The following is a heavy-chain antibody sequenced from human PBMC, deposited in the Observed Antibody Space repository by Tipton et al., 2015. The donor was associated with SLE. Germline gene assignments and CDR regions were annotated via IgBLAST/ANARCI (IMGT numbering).Heavy chain of an antibody. CDR2: VFRGGST. CDR3: ARGCSSSTCEPFYFFGMDV. CDR1: GDSLSGQY. Sequence: TLSLTCSVYGDSLSGQYWSWIRQPPGKGLEGIGEVFRGGSTNYSPSLESRVTITVDMSKNQFSLRLISVTAADTAVYYCARGCSSSTCEPFYFFGMDVWGQGPTVTVS. V-gene: IGHV4-34*01. J-gene: IGHJ6*02. D-gene: IGHD2-2*01.